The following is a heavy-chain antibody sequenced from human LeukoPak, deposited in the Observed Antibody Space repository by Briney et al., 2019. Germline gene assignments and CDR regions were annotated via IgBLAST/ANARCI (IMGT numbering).Heavy chain of an antibody. J-gene: IGHJ4*02. CDR1: GYTFTGYY. CDR2: INPNSGGT. Sequence: ASVKVSCKASGYTFTGYYMHWVRQAPGQGLEWMGWINPNSGGTNYAQKFQGRVTMTRDTSISTAYMELSRLRSDDTAVYYCARDLARRTTMVRGVIMGIDYWGQGTLVTVSS. V-gene: IGHV1-2*02. CDR3: ARDLARRTTMVRGVIMGIDY. D-gene: IGHD3-10*01.